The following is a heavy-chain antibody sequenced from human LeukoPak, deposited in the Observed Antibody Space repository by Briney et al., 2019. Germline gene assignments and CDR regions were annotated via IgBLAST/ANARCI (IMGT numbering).Heavy chain of an antibody. CDR3: ARLAYCSGGSCHSYYFDN. V-gene: IGHV4-39*01. CDR1: GGSISSSYYY. J-gene: IGHJ4*02. Sequence: PSGTLSLTCTVSGGSISSSYYYWGWIRQPPGKGLEWIGSISYSGSAYYNPSLKSRVTISVDTSKNQFSLKLSSVTASDTAVYYCARLAYCSGGSCHSYYFDNWGQGTLVTVSS. CDR2: ISYSGSA. D-gene: IGHD2-15*01.